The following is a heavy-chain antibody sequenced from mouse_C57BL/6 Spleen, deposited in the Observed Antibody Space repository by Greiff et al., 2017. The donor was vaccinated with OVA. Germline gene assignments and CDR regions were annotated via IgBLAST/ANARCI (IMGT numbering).Heavy chain of an antibody. CDR2: IWSGGST. CDR3: ARKEREYYGSRDYAMDY. D-gene: IGHD1-1*01. Sequence: VQLVESGPGLVQPSQSLSITCTVSGFSLTSYGVHWVRQSPGKGLEWLGVIWSGGSTDYNAAFISRLSISKDNSKSQVFFKMNSLQADDTAIYYCARKEREYYGSRDYAMDYWGQGTSVTVSS. CDR1: GFSLTSYG. V-gene: IGHV2-2*01. J-gene: IGHJ4*01.